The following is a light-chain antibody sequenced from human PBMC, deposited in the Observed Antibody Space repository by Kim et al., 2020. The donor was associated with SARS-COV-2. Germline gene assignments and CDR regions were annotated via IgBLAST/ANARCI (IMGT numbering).Light chain of an antibody. CDR1: QNIQTW. CDR3: HQYGSYPPT. J-gene: IGKJ5*01. V-gene: IGKV1D-16*01. Sequence: GDTVTITCRASQNIQTWLGWYQQKPDEAPKSLIYDASTLQNGVPSRFSASGFAKDFTLTISGLQPEDFATYYCHQYGSYPPTFGQGTRLEIK. CDR2: DAS.